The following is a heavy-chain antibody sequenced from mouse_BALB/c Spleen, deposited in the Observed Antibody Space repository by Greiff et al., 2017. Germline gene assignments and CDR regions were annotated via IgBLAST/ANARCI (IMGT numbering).Heavy chain of an antibody. Sequence: VQLQQPGAELVKPGASVKLSCKASGYTFTSYWMHWVKQRPGQGLEWIGEIDPSDSYTNYNQKFKGKATLTVDKSSSTAYMQLSSLTSEDSAVYYCARSEGNYPYWYFDVWGAGTTVTVSS. J-gene: IGHJ1*01. CDR1: GYTFTSYW. CDR3: ARSEGNYPYWYFDV. D-gene: IGHD2-1*01. CDR2: IDPSDSYT. V-gene: IGHV1-69*02.